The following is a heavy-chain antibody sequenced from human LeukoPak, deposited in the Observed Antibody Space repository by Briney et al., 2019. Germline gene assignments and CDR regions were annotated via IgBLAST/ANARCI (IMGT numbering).Heavy chain of an antibody. D-gene: IGHD1-26*01. CDR3: GRQGYTASYYFFDY. Sequence: SETLSLTCTVSSGSIRSYYWGWVRQPPGKGLEWICRIYTTGTTQYNPSLKSRVTMSVDTSTNQFSLNLRSMTAADTAVYYCGRQGYTASYYFFDYWSQGTLVAVS. J-gene: IGHJ4*02. CDR2: IYTTGTT. CDR1: SGSIRSYY. V-gene: IGHV4-4*07.